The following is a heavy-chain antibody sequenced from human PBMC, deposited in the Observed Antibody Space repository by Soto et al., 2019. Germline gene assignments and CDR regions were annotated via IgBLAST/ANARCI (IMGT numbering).Heavy chain of an antibody. CDR1: GYTFTSYG. J-gene: IGHJ4*02. CDR2: ISAYNGNT. CDR3: ARDNWDCSGGSCYPYFDY. Sequence: QVQLVQSGAEVKKPGASMKVSCKASGYTFTSYGISWVRQAPGQGLEWMGWISAYNGNTNYAQKLQGRVTMTTDTSTSTAYMELRSLRSDDTAVYYCARDNWDCSGGSCYPYFDYWGQGTLVTVSS. V-gene: IGHV1-18*01. D-gene: IGHD2-15*01.